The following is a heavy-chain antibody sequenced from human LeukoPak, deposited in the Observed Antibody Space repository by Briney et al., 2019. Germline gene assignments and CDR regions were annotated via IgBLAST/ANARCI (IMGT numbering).Heavy chain of an antibody. CDR2: ISGSGVSGGNT. CDR1: GFTFSSYA. Sequence: GGSLRLSCAASGFTFSSYAMSWVRQAPGKGLEWVSNISGSGVSGGNTYYADSVKGRFTISRDNSKNTVYLQMNSLRAEDSALYYCAKGRYVGDNWGQGTLVTVSS. V-gene: IGHV3-23*01. J-gene: IGHJ4*02. D-gene: IGHD1-14*01. CDR3: AKGRYVGDN.